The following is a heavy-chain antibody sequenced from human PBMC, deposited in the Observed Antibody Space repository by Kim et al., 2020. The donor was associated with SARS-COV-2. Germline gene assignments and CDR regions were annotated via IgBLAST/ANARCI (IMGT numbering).Heavy chain of an antibody. J-gene: IGHJ6*02. CDR1: GVSMRTGNHF. V-gene: IGHV4-30-4*01. Sequence: SETLSLTCNVSGVSMRTGNHFWGWVRQPPGKGLDWIGYIYSSDSTYYNPSLKSRVTISLDTSRNQFSLRLTSVTATDTAVYYCARGDDFYYAMDIWGQGT. CDR2: IYSSDST. CDR3: ARGDDFYYAMDI.